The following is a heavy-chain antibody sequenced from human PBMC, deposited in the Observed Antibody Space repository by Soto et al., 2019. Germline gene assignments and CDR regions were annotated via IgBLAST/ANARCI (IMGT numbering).Heavy chain of an antibody. CDR2: ISSSSSYI. D-gene: IGHD2-2*01. J-gene: IGHJ3*02. V-gene: IGHV3-21*01. Sequence: GGSLRLSCAASGFTFSSYSMNWVRQAPGKGLEWVSSISSSSSYIYYADSVKGRFTISRDNAKNSLYLQMNSLRAEDTAVYYCASDIVVVPAVRGAFDIWGQGTMVTVSS. CDR1: GFTFSSYS. CDR3: ASDIVVVPAVRGAFDI.